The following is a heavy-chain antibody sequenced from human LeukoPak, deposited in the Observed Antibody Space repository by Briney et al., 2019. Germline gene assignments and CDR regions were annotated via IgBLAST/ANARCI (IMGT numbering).Heavy chain of an antibody. Sequence: LSGGSLRLSCEASGFSMSVYWMSWVRQAPGKGLEWVGNIKQDGSERNYVDSVKGRFTISRDNAKKSLYLQMNSLRAEDTAVYYCARDWGAYYHFFDYWGQGTLVTVSS. CDR3: ARDWGAYYHFFDY. V-gene: IGHV3-7*01. D-gene: IGHD3-22*01. CDR1: GFSMSVYW. CDR2: IKQDGSER. J-gene: IGHJ4*02.